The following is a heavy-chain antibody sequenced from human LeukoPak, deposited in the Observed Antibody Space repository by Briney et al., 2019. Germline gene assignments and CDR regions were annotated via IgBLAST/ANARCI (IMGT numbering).Heavy chain of an antibody. CDR2: INPNSGGT. CDR1: GYTFTGYY. D-gene: IGHD2-2*01. J-gene: IGHJ5*02. Sequence: GASVKVSCKASGYTFTGYYMHWVRQAPGQGLEWMGWINPNSGGTNYAQKFQGRVTMTRDTSISTAYMELSRLRADDTAVYYCAREGTYCSSTSCYPNWFDPWGQGTLVTVSS. CDR3: AREGTYCSSTSCYPNWFDP. V-gene: IGHV1-2*02.